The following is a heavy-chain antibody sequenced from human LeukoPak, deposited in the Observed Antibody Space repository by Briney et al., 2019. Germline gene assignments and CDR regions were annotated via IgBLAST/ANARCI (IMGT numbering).Heavy chain of an antibody. Sequence: GASVKVSCKASGYTFTGYYMHWVRQAPGQGLEWMGRINPNSGGTNYAQKFQGRVTMTRDTSISTAYMELSRLRSDDTAVYYCARLPEGIAVAGRRYMDVWGKGTTVTASS. J-gene: IGHJ6*03. D-gene: IGHD6-19*01. CDR2: INPNSGGT. CDR3: ARLPEGIAVAGRRYMDV. V-gene: IGHV1-2*06. CDR1: GYTFTGYY.